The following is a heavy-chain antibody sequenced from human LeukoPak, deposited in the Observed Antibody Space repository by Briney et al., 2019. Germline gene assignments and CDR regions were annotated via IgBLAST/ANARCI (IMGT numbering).Heavy chain of an antibody. CDR1: GYTFTGYY. Sequence: ASVKVSCKASGYTFTGYYMHWVRQAPGQGLEWMGWINPNSGGTNYAQKFQGRVTMTRDTSISTASMELSRLRSDDTAVYYCARSYASYYDSSGYNPFDYWGQGTLVTVSS. CDR3: ARSYASYYDSSGYNPFDY. J-gene: IGHJ4*02. D-gene: IGHD3-22*01. CDR2: INPNSGGT. V-gene: IGHV1-2*02.